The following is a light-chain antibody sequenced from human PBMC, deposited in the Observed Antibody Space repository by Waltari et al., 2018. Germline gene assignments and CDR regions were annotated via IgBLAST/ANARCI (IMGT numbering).Light chain of an antibody. CDR3: SAWDDSLNAYV. CDR1: SSSIGSNT. V-gene: IGLV1-44*01. CDR2: RDN. J-gene: IGLJ1*01. Sequence: QSVLPQPPSASGGPGQRVTISCSGSSSSIGSNTVIWYQQLPGTAPKLLIYRDNERPSGVPDRFSGSKSGTSASLAISGLQSDDEADYYCSAWDDSLNAYVFGTGTKVSVL.